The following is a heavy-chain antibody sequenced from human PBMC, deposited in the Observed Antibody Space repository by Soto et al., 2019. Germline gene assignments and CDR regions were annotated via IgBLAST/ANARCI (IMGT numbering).Heavy chain of an antibody. Sequence: QVQLVESGGGVVQPGRSLRLSCAASGFTFSSYGMHWVRQAPGKGLEWVAAIWYDGSNKYYADSVKGRFTISRDNSKNELYMQRNSLRDEDTAAYYCARGAPRDFWSGSPPRLYSSYGMDAWGQGTTVTVSS. V-gene: IGHV3-33*01. CDR1: GFTFSSYG. CDR3: ARGAPRDFWSGSPPRLYSSYGMDA. CDR2: IWYDGSNK. J-gene: IGHJ6*02. D-gene: IGHD3-3*01.